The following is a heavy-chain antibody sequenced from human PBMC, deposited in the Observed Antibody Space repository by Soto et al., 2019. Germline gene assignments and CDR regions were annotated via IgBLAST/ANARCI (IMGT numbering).Heavy chain of an antibody. CDR3: ASDSSGWGYFDY. J-gene: IGHJ4*02. CDR2: ITPFNGNT. CDR1: GYTFTYRY. Sequence: MQLVQSGAEVKKTGSSVKVSCKASGYTFTYRYLHWVRQAPGQALEWMGWITPFNGNTNYAQKFQDRVTITRDRSMSTAYMELSSLRSEDTAMYYCASDSSGWGYFDYWGQGTLVTVSS. D-gene: IGHD6-19*01. V-gene: IGHV1-45*02.